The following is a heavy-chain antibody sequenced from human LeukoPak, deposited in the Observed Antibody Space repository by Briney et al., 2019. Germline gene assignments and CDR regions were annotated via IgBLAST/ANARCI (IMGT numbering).Heavy chain of an antibody. D-gene: IGHD6-13*01. CDR3: ASGSSSWYGGIDY. Sequence: GGSLRLSCAASGFTVSSNYMSWVRQAPGKGLEWVSAIYSGGSTYYADSVKGRFTISRDNSKNTLYLQMNSLRAEDTAVYYCASGSSSWYGGIDYWGQGTLVTVSS. J-gene: IGHJ4*02. V-gene: IGHV3-53*01. CDR1: GFTVSSNY. CDR2: IYSGGST.